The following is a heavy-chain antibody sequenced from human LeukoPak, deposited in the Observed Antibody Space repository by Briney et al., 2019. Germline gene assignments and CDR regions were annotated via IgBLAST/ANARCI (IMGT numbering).Heavy chain of an antibody. CDR1: GFTFNNYW. Sequence: GSLRLSCAASGFTFNNYWMSWIRQPPGKGLEWIGYIYYSGSTNYNPSLKSRVTISVDTSKNQFSLKLSSVTAADTAVYYCARLRPVGIAAAGDAFDIWGQGTMVTVSS. J-gene: IGHJ3*02. CDR2: IYYSGST. CDR3: ARLRPVGIAAAGDAFDI. D-gene: IGHD6-13*01. V-gene: IGHV4-59*08.